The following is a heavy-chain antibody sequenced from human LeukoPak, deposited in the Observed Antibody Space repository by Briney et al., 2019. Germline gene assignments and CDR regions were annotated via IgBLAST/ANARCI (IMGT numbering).Heavy chain of an antibody. CDR1: GGTFSSYA. Sequence: WASVKVSCKASGGTFSSYAISWVRQAPGQGLEWMGGIIPIFGTANYAQKFQGRVTITADESTSTAYMELSSLRSEDTAVYYCASSGALSPDAFDIWGQGTMVTVSS. CDR3: ASSGALSPDAFDI. V-gene: IGHV1-69*13. J-gene: IGHJ3*02. CDR2: IIPIFGTA.